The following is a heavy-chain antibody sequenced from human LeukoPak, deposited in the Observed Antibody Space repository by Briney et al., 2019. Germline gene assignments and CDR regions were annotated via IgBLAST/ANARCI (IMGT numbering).Heavy chain of an antibody. CDR3: ARSVAASRDY. CDR1: GFTFDDYG. D-gene: IGHD2-15*01. J-gene: IGHJ4*02. CDR2: INWNGGST. V-gene: IGHV3-20*04. Sequence: GGSLRLSCATSGFTFDDYGMSWVRQAPGKGPEWVSGINWNGGSTGYADSVKGRFTISRDNAKNSLYLQMNSLRAEDTALYYCARSVAASRDYWGQGTLVTVSS.